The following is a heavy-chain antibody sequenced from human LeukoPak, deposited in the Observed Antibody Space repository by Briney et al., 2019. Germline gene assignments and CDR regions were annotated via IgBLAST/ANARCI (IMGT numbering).Heavy chain of an antibody. CDR1: GFRFDDFG. Sequence: GGSLRLSCTTSGFRFDDFGLSWVRQAPGKGLEWVSSISWDGSLTPYADSVRGRFTVSRDNDKNLLYLQMNSLKVEDTALYYCTRDETGIDYWGPGTLVTVSS. CDR3: TRDETGIDY. V-gene: IGHV3-20*04. J-gene: IGHJ4*02. CDR2: ISWDGSLT. D-gene: IGHD1-1*01.